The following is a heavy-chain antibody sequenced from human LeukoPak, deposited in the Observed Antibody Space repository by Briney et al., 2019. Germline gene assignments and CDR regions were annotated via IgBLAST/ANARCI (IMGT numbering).Heavy chain of an antibody. V-gene: IGHV4-34*01. CDR1: GGSFSGYY. CDR3: ARVGGSGSYGFHWFDP. CDR2: INHSGST. D-gene: IGHD3-10*01. Sequence: SETLSLTCAVYGGSFSGYYWSWIRQPPGKGLEWIGEINHSGSTNYNPSLKSRVTISIDTSKNQFSLKLSSVTAADTAVYYCARVGGSGSYGFHWFDPWGQGTLVTVSS. J-gene: IGHJ5*02.